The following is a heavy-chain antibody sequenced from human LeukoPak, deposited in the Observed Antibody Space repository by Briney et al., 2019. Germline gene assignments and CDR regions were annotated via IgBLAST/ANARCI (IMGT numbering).Heavy chain of an antibody. J-gene: IGHJ5*02. D-gene: IGHD2-21*02. CDR1: GASISSSIYY. CDR2: IYYSGST. CDR3: ARHAYCGGDCFWFDP. Sequence: SETLSLTCTVSGASISSSIYYWGWIRQPPGKGLEWIGSIYYSGSTYHNPSLKSRVTISVDTSKNQFSLKLNSVTAADTAVYYCARHAYCGGDCFWFDPWGQGTLVTVSS. V-gene: IGHV4-39*01.